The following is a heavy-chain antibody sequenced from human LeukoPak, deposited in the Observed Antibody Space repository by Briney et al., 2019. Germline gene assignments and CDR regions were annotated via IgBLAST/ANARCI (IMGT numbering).Heavy chain of an antibody. Sequence: ASVKVSCKVSGYTLTELSMHWVRQAPGKGLEWMGRFDPEDGETIYAQKFQGRVTMTEDTSTDTAYMELSSLRSEDTAVYYCAILPDSSGWYWNFDYWGQGTLVTVSS. CDR1: GYTLTELS. D-gene: IGHD6-19*01. CDR2: FDPEDGET. J-gene: IGHJ4*02. V-gene: IGHV1-24*01. CDR3: AILPDSSGWYWNFDY.